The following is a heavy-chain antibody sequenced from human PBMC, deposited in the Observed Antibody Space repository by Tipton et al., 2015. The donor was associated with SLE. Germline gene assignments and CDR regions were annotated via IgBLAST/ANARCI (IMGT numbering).Heavy chain of an antibody. CDR3: VKGGDYDWFDP. CDR1: RGSISSHF. J-gene: IGHJ5*02. V-gene: IGHV4-59*08. CDR2: AYYNGAT. D-gene: IGHD2-21*02. Sequence: TLSLTCTVSRGSISSHFWSWIRQPPGKGLEWIGHAYYNGATNYKPSLRSRVTISVDRSKNQFSLKMTSVTMKDTAMYFCVKGGDYDWFDPWGQGILVTVSS.